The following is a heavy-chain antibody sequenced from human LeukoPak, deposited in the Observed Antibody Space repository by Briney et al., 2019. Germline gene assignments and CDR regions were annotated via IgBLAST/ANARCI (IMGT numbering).Heavy chain of an antibody. V-gene: IGHV3-30*04. CDR2: ISYDRSNK. D-gene: IGHD3-10*01. J-gene: IGHJ6*02. CDR1: GFTFSSYA. Sequence: GGSLRLSCAASGFTFSSYAMHWVRQAPGKGLEWVAVISYDRSNKYYADSVKGRFTISRDNSKNTLYLQMNSLRAEDTAVYYCARDRCITMVRGVISASCGMDVWGQGTTVTVSS. CDR3: ARDRCITMVRGVISASCGMDV.